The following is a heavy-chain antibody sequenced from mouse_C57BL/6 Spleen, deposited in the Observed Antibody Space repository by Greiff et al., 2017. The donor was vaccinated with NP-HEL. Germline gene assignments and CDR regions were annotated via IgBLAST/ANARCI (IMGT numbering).Heavy chain of an antibody. J-gene: IGHJ2*01. V-gene: IGHV1-55*01. CDR1: GYTFTSYW. Sequence: QVQLQQSGAELVKPGASVKMSCKASGYTFTSYWITWVKQRPGQGLEWIGDIYPGSGSTNYNEKFKSKATLTVDTSSSTAYMQLSSLTSEDSAVYYCARGMDSNYDFDYWGQGTTLTVSS. D-gene: IGHD2-5*01. CDR2: IYPGSGST. CDR3: ARGMDSNYDFDY.